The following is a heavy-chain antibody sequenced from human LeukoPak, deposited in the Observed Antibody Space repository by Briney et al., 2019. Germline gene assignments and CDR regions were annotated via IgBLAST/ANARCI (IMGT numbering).Heavy chain of an antibody. V-gene: IGHV1-24*01. J-gene: IGHJ4*02. Sequence: ASVKVSCKVSGYTLTELSMHWVRQAPGKGLEWMGSFDPEDGETIYAQRFQGRVTMTEDTSTDTAYMELSSLRSEDTAVYYCATIGDPYVTPHSYGHTNFDYWGQGTLVTVSS. CDR2: FDPEDGET. D-gene: IGHD5-18*01. CDR3: ATIGDPYVTPHSYGHTNFDY. CDR1: GYTLTELS.